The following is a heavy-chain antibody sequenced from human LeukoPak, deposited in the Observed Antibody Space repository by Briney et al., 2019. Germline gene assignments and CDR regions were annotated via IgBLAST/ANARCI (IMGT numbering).Heavy chain of an antibody. D-gene: IGHD4-17*01. CDR3: ARYTTVTNFDY. CDR1: GFTFSSYS. V-gene: IGHV3-21*01. J-gene: IGHJ4*02. CDR2: ISSSSYI. Sequence: GSLRLSCAASGFTFSSYSMNWVRQAPGKGLEWVSSISSSSYIYYADSVKGRFTISRDNAKNSLYLQMNSLRAEDTAVYYYARYTTVTNFDYWGQGTLVTVSS.